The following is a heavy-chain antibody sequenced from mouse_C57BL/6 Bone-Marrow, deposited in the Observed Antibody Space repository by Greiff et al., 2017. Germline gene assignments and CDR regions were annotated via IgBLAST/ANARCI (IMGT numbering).Heavy chain of an antibody. D-gene: IGHD1-1*01. CDR1: GYTFTSYW. CDR2: IDPSDSYT. CDR3: AREDITTVVADSYAVDY. V-gene: IGHV1-50*01. J-gene: IGHJ4*01. Sequence: QVQLQQPGAELVKPGASVKLSCKASGYTFTSYWMQWVKQRPGQGLEWMGEIDPSDSYTNYNQKFKGKATLTVDTSSSTAYMQLSSLTSEDSAVYYCAREDITTVVADSYAVDYWCQGTSVTVSS.